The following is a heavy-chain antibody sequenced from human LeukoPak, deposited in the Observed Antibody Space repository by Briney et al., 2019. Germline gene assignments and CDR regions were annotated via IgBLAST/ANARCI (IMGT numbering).Heavy chain of an antibody. D-gene: IGHD2-2*01. CDR1: GFTFSSYG. CDR3: AKDRHAPGRYCSSAICFPFDI. CDR2: ITATSSST. J-gene: IGHJ5*02. Sequence: GGSLRLSCAASGFTFSSYGMSWVRQAPGKGLEWVSAITATSSSTHDADSVQGRFTISRDNAKNSLYLQMNSLRAEDTALYYCAKDRHAPGRYCSSAICFPFDIWGQGTLVTVSS. V-gene: IGHV3-23*01.